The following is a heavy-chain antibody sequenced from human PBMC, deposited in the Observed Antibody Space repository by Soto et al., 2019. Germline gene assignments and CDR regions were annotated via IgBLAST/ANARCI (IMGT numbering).Heavy chain of an antibody. CDR2: INHSKIT. CDR3: ARLCRRSGFFCWVARGFDF. V-gene: IGHV4-34*02. Sequence: QVQLQQWGTRLLRPSETLSLTCGGHGGSFNGNFWTCIRQAPGKGLDWVVEINHSKITNYNPYLIYRVTILLDAYKRQSSWALRSVTAPAFTVYSCARLCRRSGFFCWVARGFDFWGPGTLVTGSS. D-gene: IGHD3-3*01. CDR1: GGSFNGNF. J-gene: IGHJ4*02.